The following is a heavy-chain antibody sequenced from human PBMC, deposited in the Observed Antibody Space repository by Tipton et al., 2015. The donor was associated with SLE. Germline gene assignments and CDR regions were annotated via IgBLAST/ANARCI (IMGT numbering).Heavy chain of an antibody. Sequence: TLSLTCTVSGGSISSYYWSWIRQPPGKGLEWIGYIYYSGSTNYNPSLKSRVTISVDTSKNQFSLKLSSVTAADTAVYYCARQYYDILTGYQGAFDIWGQGTMATVSS. CDR2: IYYSGST. CDR3: ARQYYDILTGYQGAFDI. CDR1: GGSISSYY. D-gene: IGHD3-9*01. V-gene: IGHV4-59*08. J-gene: IGHJ3*02.